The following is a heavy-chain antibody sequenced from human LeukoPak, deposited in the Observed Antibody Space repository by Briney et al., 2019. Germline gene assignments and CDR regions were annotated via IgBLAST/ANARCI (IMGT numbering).Heavy chain of an antibody. J-gene: IGHJ3*02. CDR3: ARSVIAVAGYDAFDI. D-gene: IGHD6-19*01. Sequence: GGSLRLSCAASGFTFSAYSMNWVRQAPGKGLDWVSYIISRSFTIYYADSVKGRFTISRDNAKNSLSLEMNSLRDEDTAVYYCARSVIAVAGYDAFDIWGQGTVVTVTS. CDR1: GFTFSAYS. CDR2: IISRSFTI. V-gene: IGHV3-48*02.